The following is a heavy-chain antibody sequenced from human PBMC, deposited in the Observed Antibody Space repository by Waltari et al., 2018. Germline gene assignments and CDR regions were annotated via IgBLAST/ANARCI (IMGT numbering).Heavy chain of an antibody. CDR3: ARDPHRWELLTTTNDAFDI. CDR2: IYHSGST. Sequence: QVQLQESGPGLVKPSGTLSLTCAVSGGSISSSNWWSWVSQPPGKGLEWIGEIYHSGSTNYNPSLKSRVTISVDKSKNQFSLKLSSVTAADTAVYYCARDPHRWELLTTTNDAFDIWGQGTMVTVSS. J-gene: IGHJ3*02. V-gene: IGHV4-4*02. D-gene: IGHD1-26*01. CDR1: GGSISSSNW.